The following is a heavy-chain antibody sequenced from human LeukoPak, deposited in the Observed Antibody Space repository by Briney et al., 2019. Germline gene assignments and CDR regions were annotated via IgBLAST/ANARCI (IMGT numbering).Heavy chain of an antibody. CDR2: MNPNSGNT. J-gene: IGHJ5*02. Sequence: ASVKVSCKASGYTFTSYDINWVRQATGQGLEWMGWMNPNSGNTGYAQKFQGRVTMTRNTSISTAYMELSSLRSEDTAVYYCAREEYYGSGSSGVWFDPWGQGTLVTVSS. CDR1: GYTFTSYD. V-gene: IGHV1-8*01. CDR3: AREEYYGSGSSGVWFDP. D-gene: IGHD3-10*01.